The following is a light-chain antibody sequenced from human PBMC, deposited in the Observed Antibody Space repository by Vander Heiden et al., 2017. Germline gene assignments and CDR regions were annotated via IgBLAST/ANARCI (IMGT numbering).Light chain of an antibody. J-gene: IGKJ2*01. CDR3: QQYNNCPPET. CDR1: QSVSSN. Sequence: ELLMTQSPATLSVSPGARATLSCRASQSVSSNVAWYQQKPGQAPRHLIYGESTRATGIPARFSGGGYGTEFTLTISSRQSEDFAVYYCQQYNNCPPETFGQGTKLEIK. V-gene: IGKV3-15*01. CDR2: GES.